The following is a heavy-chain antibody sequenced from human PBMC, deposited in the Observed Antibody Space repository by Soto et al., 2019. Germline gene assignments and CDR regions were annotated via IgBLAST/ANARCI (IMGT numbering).Heavy chain of an antibody. CDR3: AHVYGGYDNFDY. CDR1: GFSLSTSGVG. CDR2: IYWDDDK. Sequence: QITLKESGPTLVKPTQTLTLTCTFSGFSLSTSGVGVGWIRQPPGKALEWLALIYWDDDKRYSPSLKSRLTLTKDTSKNQVVLTIPNMDPVDTATYYCAHVYGGYDNFDYWGQGTLVTVSS. D-gene: IGHD5-12*01. J-gene: IGHJ4*02. V-gene: IGHV2-5*02.